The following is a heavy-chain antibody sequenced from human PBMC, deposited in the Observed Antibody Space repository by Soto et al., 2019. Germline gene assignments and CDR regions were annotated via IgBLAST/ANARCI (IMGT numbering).Heavy chain of an antibody. D-gene: IGHD1-1*01. CDR2: TSNDGSNT. Sequence: GALRLSCAASAFTLSKFVMHWVRQAPGKGLEWVAVTSNDGSNTFYAGSVKGRFTISRDNSKSVVYLQMNSLRDEDTAVYYCARGNMDVWGRGTTVTVSS. J-gene: IGHJ6*02. CDR3: ARGNMDV. V-gene: IGHV3-30-3*01. CDR1: AFTLSKFV.